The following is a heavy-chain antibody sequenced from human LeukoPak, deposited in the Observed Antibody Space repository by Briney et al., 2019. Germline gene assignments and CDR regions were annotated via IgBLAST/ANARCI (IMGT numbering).Heavy chain of an antibody. D-gene: IGHD4-23*01. Sequence: GSLRLSCAASGFTFSSYSMNWVRQAPGKGLEWVANIKQDGSEKYYVDSVKGRFTISRDNAKNSLYLQMNSLRAEDTAVYYCASRNSLFIWGQGTLVTVSS. CDR2: IKQDGSEK. CDR1: GFTFSSYS. J-gene: IGHJ4*02. CDR3: ASRNSLFI. V-gene: IGHV3-7*01.